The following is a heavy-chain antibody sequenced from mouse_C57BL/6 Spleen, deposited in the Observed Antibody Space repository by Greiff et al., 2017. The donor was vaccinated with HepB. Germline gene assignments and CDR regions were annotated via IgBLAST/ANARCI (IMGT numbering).Heavy chain of an antibody. CDR3: ARLLLWYFDV. CDR2: IYPGSGNT. Sequence: QVQLQQSGAELVRPGASVKLSCKASGYTFTDYYINWVKQRPGQGLEWIARIYPGSGNTYYNEKFKGKATLTAEKSSSTAYMQLSSLTSEDSAVYFCARLLLWYFDVWGTGTTVTVSS. V-gene: IGHV1-76*01. CDR1: GYTFTDYY. J-gene: IGHJ1*03. D-gene: IGHD1-1*01.